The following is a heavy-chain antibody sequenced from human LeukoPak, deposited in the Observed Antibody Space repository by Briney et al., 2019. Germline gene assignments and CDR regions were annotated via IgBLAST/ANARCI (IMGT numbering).Heavy chain of an antibody. D-gene: IGHD1-26*01. CDR3: AFLKGSGSYFGY. Sequence: GGSLRLSCAASGFTFSSYAMSWVRQAPGKGLEWVSVIYSGGSTYYADSVKGRFTISRHNSKNTLYLQMNSLRAEDTAVYYCAFLKGSGSYFGYWGQGTLVTVSS. CDR2: IYSGGST. J-gene: IGHJ4*02. V-gene: IGHV3-53*04. CDR1: GFTFSSYA.